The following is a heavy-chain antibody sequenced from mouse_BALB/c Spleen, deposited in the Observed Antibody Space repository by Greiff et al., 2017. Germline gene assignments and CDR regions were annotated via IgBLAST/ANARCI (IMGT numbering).Heavy chain of an antibody. CDR2: IWSGGST. CDR1: GFSLTSYG. CDR3: ARITTVVAEDYYAMDY. Sequence: VQLQQSGPGLVQPSQSLSITCTVSGFSLTSYGVHWVRQSPGKGLEWLGVIWSGGSTDYNAAFISRLSISKDNSKSQVFFKMNSLQANDTAIYYCARITTVVAEDYYAMDYWGQGTSVTVSS. J-gene: IGHJ4*01. V-gene: IGHV2-2*02. D-gene: IGHD1-1*01.